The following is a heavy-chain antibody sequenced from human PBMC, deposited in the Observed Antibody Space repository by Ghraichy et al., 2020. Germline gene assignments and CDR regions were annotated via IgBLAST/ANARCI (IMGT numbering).Heavy chain of an antibody. CDR3: ATSPDPYYYGSESYYMYYFDY. Sequence: SETLSLTCSVSGGSISSSRYYWGWVRQSPGKGLEWIGNIYYSGTTYYNPSLKSRVTISVDTSKNQFSLKLSSVAAADTAVYYCATSPDPYYYGSESYYMYYFDYWGQVTLVTVSS. D-gene: IGHD3-10*01. V-gene: IGHV4-39*01. CDR1: GGSISSSRYY. CDR2: IYYSGTT. J-gene: IGHJ4*02.